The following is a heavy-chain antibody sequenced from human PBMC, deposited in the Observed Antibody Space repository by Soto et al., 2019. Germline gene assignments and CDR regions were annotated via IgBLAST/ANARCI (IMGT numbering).Heavy chain of an antibody. CDR3: ARHPESSSDPAGRLKGKYYFDY. J-gene: IGHJ4*02. D-gene: IGHD6-19*01. CDR1: GGSISSSSYY. V-gene: IGHV4-39*01. CDR2: IYYSGST. Sequence: SETLSLTCTVSGGSISSSSYYWGWIRQPPGKGLEWIGSIYYSGSTYYNPSLKSRVTISVDTSKNQFSLKLSSVTAADTAVYYCARHPESSSDPAGRLKGKYYFDYWGQGTLVTVPS.